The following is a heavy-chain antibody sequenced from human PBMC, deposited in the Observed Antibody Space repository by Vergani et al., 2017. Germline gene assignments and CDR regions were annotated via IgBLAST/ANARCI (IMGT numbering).Heavy chain of an antibody. Sequence: EVQLLESEGSLKQPGGSVRLSCAASGFTFSTYAMHWVRQAPGKGLEWVSALTGGGGSTYYADSFKGRFIISRDNSRDTLYLQMNSLRPEDTAVYYCATKSCGTPGCQIGYFREWGQGTLVTVSS. CDR2: LTGGGGST. V-gene: IGHV3-23*01. CDR1: GFTFSTYA. CDR3: ATKSCGTPGCQIGYFRE. D-gene: IGHD1-1*01. J-gene: IGHJ1*01.